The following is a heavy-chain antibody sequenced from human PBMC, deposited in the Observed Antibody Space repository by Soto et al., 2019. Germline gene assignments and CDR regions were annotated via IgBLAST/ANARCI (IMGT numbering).Heavy chain of an antibody. V-gene: IGHV4-31*03. Sequence: PSETLSLTCTVIGGSIRSPNFSWSWIRQHPGKGPEWIGNIYYNGTTTYSPSLESRLTISLDPSKNQFSLTLKSVTAADTAVYYCTIDAPRWFGRLSQRGQGNLGTVXS. J-gene: IGHJ4*02. CDR3: TIDAPRWFGRLSQ. CDR1: GGSIRSPNFS. CDR2: IYYNGTT. D-gene: IGHD3-10*01.